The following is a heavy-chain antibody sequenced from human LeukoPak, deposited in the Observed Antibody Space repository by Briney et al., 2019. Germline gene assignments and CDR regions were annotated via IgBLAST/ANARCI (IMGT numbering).Heavy chain of an antibody. V-gene: IGHV3-7*03. CDR1: GFTFSSYW. D-gene: IGHD6-13*01. CDR2: INHNGNVN. CDR3: AKDSGKAAAGTDWFDP. J-gene: IGHJ5*02. Sequence: GGSLRLSCAASGFTFSSYWMNWARQAPGKGLEWVASINHNGNVNYYVDSVKGRFTISRDNSKNTLYLQMNSLRAEDTAVYYCAKDSGKAAAGTDWFDPWGQGTLVTVSS.